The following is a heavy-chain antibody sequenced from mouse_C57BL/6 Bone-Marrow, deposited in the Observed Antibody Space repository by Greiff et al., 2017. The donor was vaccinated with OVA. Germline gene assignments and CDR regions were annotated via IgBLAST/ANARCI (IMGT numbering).Heavy chain of an antibody. D-gene: IGHD1-1*01. CDR3: ARSYYYGSSWYFDV. V-gene: IGHV1-80*01. CDR1: GYAFSSYW. J-gene: IGHJ1*03. CDR2: IYPGDGDT. Sequence: VKLVESGAELVKPGASVKISCKASGYAFSSYWMNWVKQRPGKGLEWIGQIYPGDGDTNYNGKFKGKATLTADKSSSTAYMQLSSLTSEDSAVYFCARSYYYGSSWYFDVWGTGTTVTVSS.